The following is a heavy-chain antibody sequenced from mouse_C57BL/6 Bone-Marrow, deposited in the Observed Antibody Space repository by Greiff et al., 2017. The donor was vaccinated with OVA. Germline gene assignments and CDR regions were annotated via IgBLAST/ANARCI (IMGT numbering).Heavy chain of an antibody. Sequence: VQVVEPGAELVRPGASVTLSCKASGYTFTDYEMHWVKQTPVHGLEWIGAIDPETGGTAYNQKFKGKAILTADKSSSTAYMELRSLTSEDSAVYYCYDYERCFDVWGTGTTVTVSS. V-gene: IGHV1-15*01. CDR2: IDPETGGT. D-gene: IGHD2-4*01. CDR3: YDYERCFDV. CDR1: GYTFTDYE. J-gene: IGHJ1*03.